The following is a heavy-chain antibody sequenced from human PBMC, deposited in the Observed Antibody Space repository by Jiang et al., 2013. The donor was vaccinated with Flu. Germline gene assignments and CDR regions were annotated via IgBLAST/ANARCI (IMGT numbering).Heavy chain of an antibody. CDR3: ARHIGFGYSYGYLSGFDY. CDR2: IYPGDSDT. CDR1: GYSFTSYW. Sequence: GAEVKKPGESLKISCKGSGYSFTSYWIGWVRQMPGKGLEWMGIIYPGDSDTRYSPSFQGQVTISADKSISTAYLQWSSLKASDTAMYYCARHIGFGYSYGYLSGFDYWGQGTLVTVSS. D-gene: IGHD5-18*01. V-gene: IGHV5-51*01. J-gene: IGHJ4*02.